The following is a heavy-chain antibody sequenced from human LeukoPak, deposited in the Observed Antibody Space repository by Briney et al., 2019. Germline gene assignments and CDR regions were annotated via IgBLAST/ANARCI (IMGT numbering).Heavy chain of an antibody. CDR3: ARADTVAAAGTVETWFDP. D-gene: IGHD6-13*01. Sequence: VSVKVSCKASGYTFTSYYMHWVRQAPGQGLEWMGIINPSGGSTSYAQKFQGRVTMTRDTSTSTVYMELSSLRSEDTAVYYCARADTVAAAGTVETWFDPWGQGTLVTVSS. V-gene: IGHV1-46*01. J-gene: IGHJ5*02. CDR2: INPSGGST. CDR1: GYTFTSYY.